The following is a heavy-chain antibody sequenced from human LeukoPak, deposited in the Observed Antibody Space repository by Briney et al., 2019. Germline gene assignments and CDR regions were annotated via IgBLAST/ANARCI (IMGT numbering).Heavy chain of an antibody. V-gene: IGHV4-39*01. Sequence: PSETLSLTCTVSGGSISSSSYYWGWIRQPPGKGLEWIGSIHYSGTTYYNPSLKGRVTISVDTSKNQFSLKLSSVTAADTAVYYCARPGEGSGYSSSRIDYWGQGTLVTVSS. J-gene: IGHJ4*02. CDR2: IHYSGTT. D-gene: IGHD6-13*01. CDR3: ARPGEGSGYSSSRIDY. CDR1: GGSISSSSYY.